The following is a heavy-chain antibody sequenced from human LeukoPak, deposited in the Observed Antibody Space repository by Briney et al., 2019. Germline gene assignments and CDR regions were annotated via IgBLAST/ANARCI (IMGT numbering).Heavy chain of an antibody. V-gene: IGHV1-2*02. CDR2: MHPNSGAT. Sequence: ASVKVSCKTSGYTFTDYYMHWVRQAPGQGPEWMGWMHPNSGATNYVQTLQGRVRMTRDTSSGTAYMELSSLRSDDTALYYCARGVGTQQLVPPYWGPGTEVTVSS. CDR3: ARGVGTQQLVPPY. D-gene: IGHD6-13*01. J-gene: IGHJ4*02. CDR1: GYTFTDYY.